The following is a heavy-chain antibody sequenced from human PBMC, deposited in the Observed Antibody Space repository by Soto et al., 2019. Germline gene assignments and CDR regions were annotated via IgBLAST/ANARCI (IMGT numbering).Heavy chain of an antibody. Sequence: EVQLLESGGGLVQPGGSLRLSCAASGFTAMSWVRQAPGQGLEWVSVISGSGGSTYYADSVKGRVTISSDNSKNTLYLQMNSLRAEDTAVYYCAKLSSGWFGPFYYCGQGTLVTVSS. D-gene: IGHD6-19*01. CDR2: ISGSGGST. CDR1: GFTA. CDR3: AKLSSGWFGPFYY. J-gene: IGHJ4*02. V-gene: IGHV3-23*01.